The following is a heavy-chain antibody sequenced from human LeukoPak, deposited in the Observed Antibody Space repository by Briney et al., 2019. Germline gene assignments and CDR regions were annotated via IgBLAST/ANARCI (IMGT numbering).Heavy chain of an antibody. D-gene: IGHD2-15*01. CDR1: GFTFSSYG. CDR2: IWYDGSNK. V-gene: IGHV3-33*01. Sequence: GGSLRLSCAACGFTFSSYGMHWVRQAPGKGLEWVAVIWYDGSNKYYADSVKGRFTISRDNSKNTLYLQMNSLRAEDTAVYYCARDGYCSGGSCSGPFDYWGQGTLVTVSS. J-gene: IGHJ4*02. CDR3: ARDGYCSGGSCSGPFDY.